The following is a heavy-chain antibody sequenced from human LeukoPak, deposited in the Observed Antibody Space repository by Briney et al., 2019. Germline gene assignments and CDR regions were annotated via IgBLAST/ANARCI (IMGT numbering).Heavy chain of an antibody. V-gene: IGHV1-69*15. D-gene: IGHD6-13*01. J-gene: IGHJ5*02. CDR2: IIPIFGTA. CDR3: ARDRDLVLAAASNHNWFDP. Sequence: ASVKVSCKASGGTFSSYAISWVRQAPGQGLEWMGRIIPIFGTANYAQKFQGRVTITADESTRTAYMELSSLRSEDTAVYYCARDRDLVLAAASNHNWFDPWGQGTLVTVSS. CDR1: GGTFSSYA.